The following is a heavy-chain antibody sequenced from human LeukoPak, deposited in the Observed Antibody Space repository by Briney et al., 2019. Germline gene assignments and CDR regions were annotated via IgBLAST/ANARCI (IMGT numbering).Heavy chain of an antibody. J-gene: IGHJ5*02. CDR3: ARLYDYVWGSYHSNWFDP. Sequence: PSETLPLTCTVSGGSISSYYWSWIRQPPGKGLKWIGYIYYSGSTNYNPSLKSRVTISVDTSKNQFSLKLSSVTAADTAVYYCARLYDYVWGSYHSNWFDPWGQGTLVTVSS. V-gene: IGHV4-59*01. D-gene: IGHD3-16*02. CDR1: GGSISSYY. CDR2: IYYSGST.